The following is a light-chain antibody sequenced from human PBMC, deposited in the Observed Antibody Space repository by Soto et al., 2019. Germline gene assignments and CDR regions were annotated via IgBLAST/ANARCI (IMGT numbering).Light chain of an antibody. V-gene: IGKV3-20*01. Sequence: IVLTQSPGTLSLSPGERATLSCRAIQSVSSSYLAWYQQKPGQAPRLLIYGTSSRATAIPDRFSGSGSGTDFTLTINRLEPEDFAVYYCQQYGSSSWTFGQGTKVDIK. CDR1: QSVSSSY. CDR3: QQYGSSSWT. J-gene: IGKJ1*01. CDR2: GTS.